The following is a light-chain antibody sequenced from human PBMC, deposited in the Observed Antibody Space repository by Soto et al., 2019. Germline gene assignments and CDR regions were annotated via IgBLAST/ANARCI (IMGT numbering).Light chain of an antibody. J-gene: IGLJ3*02. CDR1: NSNIGAGYD. CDR2: ANN. CDR3: QSYYSSLSAWV. Sequence: QSVLAQPPSVSGAPGQRVTISCTGSNSNIGAGYDVHWYQQLPGTAPKLLIYANNNRPSGVPDRFSGSKSGPSGSLAITGLQAEDEAGYYCQSYYSSLSAWVFGGGTKLTVL. V-gene: IGLV1-40*01.